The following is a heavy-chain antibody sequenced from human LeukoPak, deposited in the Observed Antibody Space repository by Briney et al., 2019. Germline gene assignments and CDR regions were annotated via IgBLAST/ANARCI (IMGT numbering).Heavy chain of an antibody. Sequence: GGSLRLSCAASGFTFSGSAMHWVRQASGKGLEWVGHIRSKANSYATAYAASVKGRFTISRDDSKNTAYLQMNSLKSEDTAVCYCTRHDEVATISYYYYGMDVWGQGTTVTVSS. CDR1: GFTFSGSA. J-gene: IGHJ6*02. D-gene: IGHD5-12*01. CDR2: IRSKANSYAT. V-gene: IGHV3-73*01. CDR3: TRHDEVATISYYYYGMDV.